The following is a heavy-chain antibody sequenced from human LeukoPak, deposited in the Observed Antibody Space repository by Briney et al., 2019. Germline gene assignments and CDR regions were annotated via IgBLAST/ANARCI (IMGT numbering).Heavy chain of an antibody. Sequence: GESLKISCKGSGYRFNAYWIAWVRQMPGKGLEWMGIIYPDDSETRYSPSFQGQVTITADKSISTAYLQWSSLKASDTAMYYCARLNDGFDIWGQGAMVIVSS. CDR3: ARLNDGFDI. J-gene: IGHJ3*02. V-gene: IGHV5-51*01. CDR1: GYRFNAYW. CDR2: IYPDDSET.